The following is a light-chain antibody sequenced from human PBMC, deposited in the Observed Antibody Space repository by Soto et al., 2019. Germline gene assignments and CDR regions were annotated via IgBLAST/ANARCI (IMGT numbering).Light chain of an antibody. CDR3: SSYTDSSNYV. CDR1: SSDLAIDNY. CDR2: HVT. Sequence: QSVLTQPASVSGSPGQSITISCTGTSSDLAIDNYVSWYQQQPGKAPKLMIYHVTNRPSGVSNRFSGSRSGNTASLTISALQSEDEADYYCSSYTDSSNYVFGTGTKLTVL. V-gene: IGLV2-14*03. J-gene: IGLJ1*01.